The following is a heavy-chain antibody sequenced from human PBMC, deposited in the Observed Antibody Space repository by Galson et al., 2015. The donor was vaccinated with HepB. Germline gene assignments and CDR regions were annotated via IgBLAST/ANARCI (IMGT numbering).Heavy chain of an antibody. D-gene: IGHD3-10*01. CDR3: ARDSEGRGEAFDI. V-gene: IGHV1-69*04. Sequence: SVKVSCKASGGTFSSYTISWVRQAPGQGLEWMGRIIPILGIANYAQKFQGRVTITADKSTSTAYMELSSLRSEDTAVYYCARDSEGRGEAFDIWGQGTMVTVSS. J-gene: IGHJ3*02. CDR1: GGTFSSYT. CDR2: IIPILGIA.